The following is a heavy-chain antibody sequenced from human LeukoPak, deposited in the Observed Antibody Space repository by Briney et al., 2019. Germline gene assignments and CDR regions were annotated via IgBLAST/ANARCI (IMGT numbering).Heavy chain of an antibody. CDR1: GGSFSGYY. CDR2: INHSGST. J-gene: IGHJ6*02. D-gene: IGHD2-2*02. CDR3: ARVRVVPDAIYYYYGMDV. V-gene: IGHV4-34*01. Sequence: SETLSLTCAVYGGSFSGYYWSWIRQPPGKGLEWIGEINHSGSTNYSPPLKSRVTISVDTSKNQFSLKLSSVTAADTAVYYCARVRVVPDAIYYYYGMDVWGQGTTVTVSS.